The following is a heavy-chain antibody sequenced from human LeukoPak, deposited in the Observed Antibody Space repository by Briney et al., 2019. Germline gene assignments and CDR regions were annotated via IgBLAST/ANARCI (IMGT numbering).Heavy chain of an antibody. Sequence: SVKVSCKASGGTFSSYAISWVRQAPGQGLEWMGGIIPIFGTANYAQKFQSRVTITTDESTSTAYMELSSLRSEDTAVYYCARGGTIVVVPAAISYWFDPWGQGTLVTVSS. J-gene: IGHJ5*02. V-gene: IGHV1-69*05. CDR2: IIPIFGTA. CDR3: ARGGTIVVVPAAISYWFDP. D-gene: IGHD2-2*02. CDR1: GGTFSSYA.